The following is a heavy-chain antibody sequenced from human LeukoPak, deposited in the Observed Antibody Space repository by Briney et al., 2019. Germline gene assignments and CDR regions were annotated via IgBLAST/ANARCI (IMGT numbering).Heavy chain of an antibody. CDR3: ARGQQLGWDY. V-gene: IGHV4-59*12. J-gene: IGHJ4*02. CDR1: GGSISSYY. Sequence: SETLSLTCTVSGGSISSYYWSWIRQPPGKGLEWIGYIYYSGSTNYNPSLKSRVTMSVDTSKNQFSLKLSSVTAADTAVYYCARGQQLGWDYWGQGTLVTVSS. CDR2: IYYSGST. D-gene: IGHD6-13*01.